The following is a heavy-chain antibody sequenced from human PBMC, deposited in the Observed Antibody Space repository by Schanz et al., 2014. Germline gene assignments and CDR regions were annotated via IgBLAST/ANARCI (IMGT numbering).Heavy chain of an antibody. CDR2: IVPIAGIT. CDR1: GGTFSSDT. CDR3: AREVGLYDRGWFDA. V-gene: IGHV1-69*04. J-gene: IGHJ5*02. D-gene: IGHD3-22*01. Sequence: QVHLVHSGAEVKKPGSSVKVSCKASGGTFSSDTFSWVRQAPGQGLEWMGRIVPIAGITNYAQRFQGRVTITADKSSDTAYMELSSLRSEDTAVYYCAREVGLYDRGWFDAWGQGTLVTVSS.